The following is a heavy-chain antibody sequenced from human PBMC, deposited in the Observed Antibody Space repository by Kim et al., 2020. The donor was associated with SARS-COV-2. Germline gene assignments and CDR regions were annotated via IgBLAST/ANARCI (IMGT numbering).Heavy chain of an antibody. D-gene: IGHD1-7*01. CDR1: GYSISSSNW. CDR3: ARNTLNWNWAFDI. CDR2: IYYSGST. Sequence: SETLSLTCAVSGYSISSSNWWGWIRQPPGKGLEGIGYIYYSGSTYYNPSLKSRVTMSVDTSKNQFSLKLSSVTAVDTAVYYCARNTLNWNWAFDIWGQGTMVTVSS. J-gene: IGHJ3*02. V-gene: IGHV4-28*01.